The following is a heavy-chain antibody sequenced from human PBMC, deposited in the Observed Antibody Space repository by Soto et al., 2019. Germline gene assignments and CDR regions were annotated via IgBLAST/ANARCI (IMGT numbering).Heavy chain of an antibody. V-gene: IGHV5-51*01. CDR2: IYPGDST. J-gene: IGHJ4*02. CDR3: AKDKPGTTSFDY. CDR1: GYSFTSYW. D-gene: IGHD1-1*01. Sequence: GESLKISCKGSGYSFTSYWIGWVRQMPGKGLEWMGIIYPGDSTHYADSVKGRFTISRDTSKNTLYLQLNTLRADDTAVYYCAKDKPGTTSFDYWGQGTLVTVSS.